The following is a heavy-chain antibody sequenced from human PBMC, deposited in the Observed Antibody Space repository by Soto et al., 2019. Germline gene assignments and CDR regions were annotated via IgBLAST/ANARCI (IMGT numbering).Heavy chain of an antibody. CDR3: AKAIENSSTVYYKPFYYFGAVV. Sequence: PGGSLRLSCAASGFTDSSNYMSWVRKAPGKGLEWVAGISYDGSKKYYGESVKGRFTISSDNSKNTLYLQMNSLRVEDTAVYYFAKAIENSSTVYYKPFYYFGAVVWGQGTTVTVSS. D-gene: IGHD3-22*01. CDR2: ISYDGSKK. J-gene: IGHJ6*02. V-gene: IGHV3-30*18. CDR1: GFTDSSNY.